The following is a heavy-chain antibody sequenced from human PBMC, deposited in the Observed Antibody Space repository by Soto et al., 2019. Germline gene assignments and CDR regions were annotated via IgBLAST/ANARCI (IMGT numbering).Heavy chain of an antibody. CDR1: GFTVSSNY. Sequence: EVQLVETGGGLIQPGGSLRLSCAASGFTVSSNYMSWVRQAPGKGLEWVSVIYSGGSTYYADSVKGRFTISRDNSKNTLYLQMNSLRVEDTAVYYCARERPSSGWSDGMDVWGQGTTVTVSS. CDR2: IYSGGST. J-gene: IGHJ6*02. D-gene: IGHD6-19*01. CDR3: ARERPSSGWSDGMDV. V-gene: IGHV3-53*02.